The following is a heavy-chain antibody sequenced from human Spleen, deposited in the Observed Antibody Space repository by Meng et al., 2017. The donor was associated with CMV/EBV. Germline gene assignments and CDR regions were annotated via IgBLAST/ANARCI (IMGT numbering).Heavy chain of an antibody. CDR3: ARELRAIWYYFDY. CDR2: IKQEGSEK. D-gene: IGHD2-2*01. CDR1: GFTFSSYW. J-gene: IGHJ4*02. Sequence: GESLKISCAASGFTFSSYWMSWVRQAPGKGLEWVANIKQEGSEKYYVDSVKGRFTISRDNAKNSLYLQMNSLRAEDTAVYYCARELRAIWYYFDYWGQGTLVTVSS. V-gene: IGHV3-7*01.